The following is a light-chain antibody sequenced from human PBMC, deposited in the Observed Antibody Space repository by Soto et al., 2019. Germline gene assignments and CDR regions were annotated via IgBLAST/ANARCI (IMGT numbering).Light chain of an antibody. CDR2: EGT. J-gene: IGLJ1*01. CDR3: CSYAGSSTYV. Sequence: QSALTQPASVSGSPGQSITISCTGTSSDVGSYNLVSWYQQHPGKAPMLMIYEGTKRPSGVSNRFSGSKSGNTAFLTISGLQAEDEADYYCCSYAGSSTYVFGTGTKVTVL. V-gene: IGLV2-23*01. CDR1: SSDVGSYNL.